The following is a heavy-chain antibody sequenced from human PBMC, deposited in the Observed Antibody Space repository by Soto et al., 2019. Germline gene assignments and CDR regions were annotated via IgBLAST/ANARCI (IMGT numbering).Heavy chain of an antibody. CDR1: GGTFSIYT. Sequence: SVKVACKASGGTFSIYTISWVLQAPGQGLEWMGRIIPILGIANYAQKFQGRVTITADKSTSTAYMELRSLRSEDTAVYYCARLEDSSPTSYYYYYYMDVWGKGSTVTFP. V-gene: IGHV1-69*02. CDR3: ARLEDSSPTSYYYYYYMDV. D-gene: IGHD6-6*01. CDR2: IIPILGIA. J-gene: IGHJ6*03.